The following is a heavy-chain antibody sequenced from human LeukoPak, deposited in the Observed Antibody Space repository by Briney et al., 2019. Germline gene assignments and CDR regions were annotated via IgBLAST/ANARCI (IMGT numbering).Heavy chain of an antibody. CDR1: GFTFRSYW. D-gene: IGHD1-1*01. J-gene: IGHJ4*02. Sequence: GSLRLSCAASGFTFRSYWMSWVRQAPGKGLEWVANIKHDGSDEYYVDSVEGRFTISRDNSKNTLYLQMNSLRAEDTAVYYCAKDRTTGSPLRYFDYWGQGTLVTVSS. V-gene: IGHV3-7*01. CDR3: AKDRTTGSPLRYFDY. CDR2: IKHDGSDE.